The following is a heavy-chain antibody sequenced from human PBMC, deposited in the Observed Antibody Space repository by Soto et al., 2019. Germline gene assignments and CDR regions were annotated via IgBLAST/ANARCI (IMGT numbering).Heavy chain of an antibody. V-gene: IGHV3-74*01. CDR1: GFTISNYW. Sequence: GGSLRLSCVASGFTISNYWMHWVRQAPGKGLIWVSRISPDVSTTNYADSVKGRFTISRDNAKNTLYLQMDSLRAEDTALYYCTRVISGSSGLFDYWGQGTLVTVSS. CDR2: ISPDVSTT. D-gene: IGHD1-26*01. CDR3: TRVISGSSGLFDY. J-gene: IGHJ4*02.